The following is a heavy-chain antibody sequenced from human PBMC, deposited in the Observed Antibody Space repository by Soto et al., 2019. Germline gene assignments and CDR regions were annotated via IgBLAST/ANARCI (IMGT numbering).Heavy chain of an antibody. J-gene: IGHJ5*01. CDR2: INGSGDST. V-gene: IGHV3-23*01. CDR1: GFSFSSYA. Sequence: EVQLLQSGGGLVQPGGSLRLSCAASGFSFSSYAMNWVRQAPGKGLEWVSAINGSGDSTYYADSVKGRFTISRDNSKNTLSLQMSSLRAGDTAVYYCAKDSSRRRLASWGQGTLVTVSS. CDR3: AKDSSRRRLAS.